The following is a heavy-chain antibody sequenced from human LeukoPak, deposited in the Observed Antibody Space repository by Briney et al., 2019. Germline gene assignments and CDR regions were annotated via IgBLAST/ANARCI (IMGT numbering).Heavy chain of an antibody. J-gene: IGHJ6*02. V-gene: IGHV3-48*04. CDR2: ISSSSSTI. D-gene: IGHD3-9*01. Sequence: QPGGSLRLSCAASGFTFSSYSMNWVRQAPGKGLEWVSYISSSSSTIYYADSVKGRFTISRDNAKNSLYLQMNSLRAEDTAVYYCARDHSGYDILTGYSLPPHYGMDVWGQGTTVTVSS. CDR1: GFTFSSYS. CDR3: ARDHSGYDILTGYSLPPHYGMDV.